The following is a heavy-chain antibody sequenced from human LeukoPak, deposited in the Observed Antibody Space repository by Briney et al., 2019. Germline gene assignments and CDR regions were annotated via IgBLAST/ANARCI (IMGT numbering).Heavy chain of an antibody. CDR1: GYTFTSYG. CDR3: AREKGYDFWSGYLDYYYYYGMDV. CDR2: ISAYNGNT. V-gene: IGHV1-18*01. J-gene: IGHJ6*02. D-gene: IGHD3-3*01. Sequence: GASVKVSCKASGYTFTSYGISWVRQAPGQGLEWMGWISAYNGNTNYAQKPQGRVTMTTDTSTSTAYMELRSLRSDDTAVYYCAREKGYDFWSGYLDYYYYYGMDVWGQGTTVTVSS.